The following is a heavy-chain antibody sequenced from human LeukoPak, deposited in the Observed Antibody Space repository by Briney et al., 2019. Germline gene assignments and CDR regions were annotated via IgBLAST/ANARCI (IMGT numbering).Heavy chain of an antibody. Sequence: PGWSLRLSCEASGFTFSSYAMSWVRQAPGKGLEWVSVISGSGDSTYYADSVEGRCTISRDNSKDALYLQMNSLRAEDTAVYYCARVGYSGYDYDYWGQGTLVTVSS. CDR3: ARVGYSGYDYDY. J-gene: IGHJ4*02. V-gene: IGHV3-23*01. D-gene: IGHD5-12*01. CDR2: ISGSGDST. CDR1: GFTFSSYA.